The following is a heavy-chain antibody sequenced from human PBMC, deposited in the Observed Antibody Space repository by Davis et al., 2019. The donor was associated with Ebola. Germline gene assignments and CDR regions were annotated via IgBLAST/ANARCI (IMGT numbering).Heavy chain of an antibody. J-gene: IGHJ4*02. CDR1: GFTFSNAW. Sequence: GESLKISCAASGFTFSNAWMSWVRQAPGKGLEWVGRIKSKTDGGTTDYAAPVKGRFTISRDDSKNTLYLQMNSLKTEDTAVYYCARTLGGLVISWGQGTLVTVSS. D-gene: IGHD3/OR15-3a*01. V-gene: IGHV3-15*01. CDR3: ARTLGGLVIS. CDR2: IKSKTDGGTT.